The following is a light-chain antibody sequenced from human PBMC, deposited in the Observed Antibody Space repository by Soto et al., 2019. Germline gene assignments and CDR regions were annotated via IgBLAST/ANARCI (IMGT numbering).Light chain of an antibody. CDR3: QQYYSYPFT. CDR1: QGISSY. Sequence: AIRMTQSPSSLSASTGDRATITCRASQGISSYLAWYQQKPGKAPKLLIDAASTWQNGVPSRFSGSGSGTDFTLTISCLQSEYFATYYCQQYYSYPFTFGPGTKVDIK. V-gene: IGKV1-8*01. CDR2: AAS. J-gene: IGKJ3*01.